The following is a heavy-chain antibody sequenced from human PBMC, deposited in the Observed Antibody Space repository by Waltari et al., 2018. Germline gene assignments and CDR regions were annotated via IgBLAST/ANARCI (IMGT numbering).Heavy chain of an antibody. CDR1: GYSISSGYY. CDR3: ARDRYSGSPKLYYFDY. J-gene: IGHJ4*02. V-gene: IGHV4-38-2*02. CDR2: IYHSGTT. Sequence: QVQLQESGPGLVKPSETLSLTCTVSGYSISSGYYWGWIRQPPGKGLEWIGNIYHSGTTYDNPSLKSRVTISVDTSKNQLSLKLNSVTAADTAVYYCARDRYSGSPKLYYFDYWGQGALVTVSS. D-gene: IGHD6-13*01.